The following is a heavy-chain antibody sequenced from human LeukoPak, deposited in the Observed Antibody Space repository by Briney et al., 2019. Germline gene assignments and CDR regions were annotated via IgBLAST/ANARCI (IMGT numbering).Heavy chain of an antibody. CDR2: IYYSGST. CDR3: ARVKPAGYYYGSGSTLSWYFDY. Sequence: SETLSLTCSVSGGSISRSTYYWGWIRQPPGKGLEWIATIYYSGSTYYNPSLKSRVTISVDTSKNQFSLKLSSVTAADTAVYYCARVKPAGYYYGSGSTLSWYFDYWGQGTLVTVSS. D-gene: IGHD3-10*01. J-gene: IGHJ4*02. V-gene: IGHV4-39*07. CDR1: GGSISRSTYY.